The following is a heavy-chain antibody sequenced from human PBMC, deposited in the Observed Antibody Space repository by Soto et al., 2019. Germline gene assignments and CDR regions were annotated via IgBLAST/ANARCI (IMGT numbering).Heavy chain of an antibody. J-gene: IGHJ6*03. CDR3: ARKGAAASYAHYYMDV. V-gene: IGHV4-59*01. Sequence: SETLSLTFTVSGGSISPYYWSWIRQPPGKGLEWIGYVYYSGNTNYNPSLESRVTISVDTSRNRFSLNLTSATAADTAVYYCARKGAAASYAHYYMDVWGRGTAVTVSS. D-gene: IGHD6-13*01. CDR1: GGSISPYY. CDR2: VYYSGNT.